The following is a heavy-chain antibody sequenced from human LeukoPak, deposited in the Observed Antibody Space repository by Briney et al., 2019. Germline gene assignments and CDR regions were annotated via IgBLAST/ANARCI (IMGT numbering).Heavy chain of an antibody. J-gene: IGHJ4*02. Sequence: GGSLRLSCAASGFTVSSNYMSWVRQAPGKGLEWVSVIYSGGSTYYADSVKGRFTISRDNSKNTLYLQMNSLRAEDTAVYYCARYGSGTKIDYWGQGTLVTVSS. D-gene: IGHD3-10*01. CDR1: GFTVSSNY. CDR2: IYSGGST. CDR3: ARYGSGTKIDY. V-gene: IGHV3-66*02.